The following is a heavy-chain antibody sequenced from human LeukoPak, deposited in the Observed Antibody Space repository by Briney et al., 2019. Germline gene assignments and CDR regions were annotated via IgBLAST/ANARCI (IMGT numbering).Heavy chain of an antibody. Sequence: ASVKVSCKASGYSFTSYYMHWVRQAPGQGLEWMGIINPSGGSTSYAQKFQGRVTMTRDTSISTAYMELSRLRSDDTAMYYCARDYYYDPYWYFDLWGRGTLVTVSS. CDR3: ARDYYYDPYWYFDL. J-gene: IGHJ2*01. D-gene: IGHD3-22*01. CDR2: INPSGGST. CDR1: GYSFTSYY. V-gene: IGHV1-46*01.